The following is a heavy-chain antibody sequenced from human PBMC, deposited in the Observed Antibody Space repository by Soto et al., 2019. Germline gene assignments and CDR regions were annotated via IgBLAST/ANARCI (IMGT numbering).Heavy chain of an antibody. J-gene: IGHJ6*02. CDR1: GFTFSSYA. CDR3: ARGGHPYSRSSHGMDV. D-gene: IGHD6-6*01. CDR2: ISYDGSNK. Sequence: QVQLVESGGGVVQPGRSLRLSCAASGFTFSSYAMHWVRQAPGKGLEWVAVISYDGSNKYYADSVKGRFTISRDNSKNTLDLEMNSLRAEDTAVYYCARGGHPYSRSSHGMDVWGQGTTVTVSS. V-gene: IGHV3-30-3*01.